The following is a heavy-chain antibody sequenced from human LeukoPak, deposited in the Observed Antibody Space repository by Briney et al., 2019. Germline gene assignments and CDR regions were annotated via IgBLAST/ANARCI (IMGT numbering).Heavy chain of an antibody. CDR3: ASRPKNYCSSTSCYADTNPYYYYYMDV. Sequence: SQTLSLTCTVSGGSISSGGYYWSWIRQHPGKGLEWIGYIYYSGSSYYNPSLKSRVTISVDTSKNQFSLKLSSVTAADTAVYYCASRPKNYCSSTSCYADTNPYYYYYMDVWGKGTTVTVSS. J-gene: IGHJ6*03. D-gene: IGHD2-2*01. CDR1: GGSISSGGYY. CDR2: IYYSGSS. V-gene: IGHV4-31*03.